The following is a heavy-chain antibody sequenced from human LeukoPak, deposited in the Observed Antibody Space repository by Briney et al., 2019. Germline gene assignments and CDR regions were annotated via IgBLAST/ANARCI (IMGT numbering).Heavy chain of an antibody. CDR1: GGSISSYY. J-gene: IGHJ5*02. V-gene: IGHV4-4*09. CDR3: ARHSGPTKVAHNWFDP. CDR2: IYTSGST. Sequence: SETLSLTCTVSGGSISSYYWSWIRQPPGKGLEWIGYIYTSGSTDYNPSLKSRVTISVDTSKNQFSLKLSSVTAADTAVYYCARHSGPTKVAHNWFDPWGQGTLVSVSS. D-gene: IGHD2-15*01.